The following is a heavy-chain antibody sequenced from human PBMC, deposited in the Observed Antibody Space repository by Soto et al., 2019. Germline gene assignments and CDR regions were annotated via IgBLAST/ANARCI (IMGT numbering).Heavy chain of an antibody. CDR1: GFTFSSYA. CDR3: AKVGGYDFWSGPNGIDY. Sequence: GGSLRLSCAASGFTFSSYAMSWVRQAPGKGLEWVSAISGSGGSTYYADSVKGRFTISRDNSKNTLYLQMNSLRAEDTAVYYCAKVGGYDFWSGPNGIDYWGQGTLVTVSS. V-gene: IGHV3-23*01. D-gene: IGHD3-3*01. CDR2: ISGSGGST. J-gene: IGHJ4*02.